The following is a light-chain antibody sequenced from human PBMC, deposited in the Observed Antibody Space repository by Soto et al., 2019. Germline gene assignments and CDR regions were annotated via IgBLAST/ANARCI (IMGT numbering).Light chain of an antibody. V-gene: IGKV3-20*01. CDR1: QSVSSSY. J-gene: IGKJ1*01. Sequence: LTQSPCTLSSSAGERATLSCRASQSVSSSYVGWYQQTPDEPHSLIIYGASTRGGGTPTRCGGSGGGTVFTITISMLPAEDLAFYCHQHNGSPGTFGLGTKVDIK. CDR2: GAS. CDR3: QHNGSPGT.